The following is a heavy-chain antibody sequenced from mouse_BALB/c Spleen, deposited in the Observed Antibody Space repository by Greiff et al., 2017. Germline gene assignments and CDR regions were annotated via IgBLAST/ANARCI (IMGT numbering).Heavy chain of an antibody. CDR3: ARRRRGGYAMDY. V-gene: IGHV1-80*01. CDR1: GYAFSSYW. J-gene: IGHJ4*01. Sequence: GQLQQSGAELVRPGSSVKISCKASGYAFSSYWMNWVKQRPGQGLEWIGQIYPGDGDTNYNGKFKGKATLTADKSSSTAYMQLSSLTSEDSAVYFCARRRRGGYAMDYWGQGTSVTVSS. CDR2: IYPGDGDT.